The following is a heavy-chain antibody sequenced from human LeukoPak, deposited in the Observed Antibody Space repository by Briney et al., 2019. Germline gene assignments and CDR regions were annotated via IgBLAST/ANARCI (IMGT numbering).Heavy chain of an antibody. V-gene: IGHV4-34*01. CDR3: ARGRQQQLEFDH. D-gene: IGHD6-13*01. J-gene: IGHJ4*02. CDR1: GGSFSGYY. Sequence: SETLSLTCAVYGGSFSGYYWSWIRQPPGKGLEWIGEINHSGSTNYNPSLKSRVTISVDTSKNQFSLKLSSVTAADTAVYYCARGRQQQLEFDHWGQGTLVTVSS. CDR2: INHSGST.